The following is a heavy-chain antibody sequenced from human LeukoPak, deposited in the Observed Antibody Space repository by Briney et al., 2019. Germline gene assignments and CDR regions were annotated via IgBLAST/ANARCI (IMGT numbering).Heavy chain of an antibody. CDR1: GYTFSNYY. Sequence: ASVKVSCKASGYTFSNYYIHWVRQAPGQGLEWMGIIGGSTNYAQKFQGRVTMTRDTSKNQFSLKLSSVTAADTAVYYCARERTRGPSGWARRGRDMDVWGKGTTVTVSS. D-gene: IGHD6-19*01. J-gene: IGHJ6*03. V-gene: IGHV1-46*01. CDR2: IGGST. CDR3: ARERTRGPSGWARRGRDMDV.